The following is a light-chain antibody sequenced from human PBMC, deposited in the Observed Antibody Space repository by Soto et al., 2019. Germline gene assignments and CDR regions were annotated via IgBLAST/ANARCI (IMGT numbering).Light chain of an antibody. CDR1: SSDVGGYNY. V-gene: IGLV2-8*01. Sequence: LTQPRSATGSPGQSVTISCTGTSSDVGGYNYVSWYQQHPGKAPKLMIYEVSKRPSGVPDRFSGSKSGNTASLTVSGLQAEDEADYYCSSYAGSNIFYVFGTGTKVTVL. CDR2: EVS. CDR3: SSYAGSNIFYV. J-gene: IGLJ1*01.